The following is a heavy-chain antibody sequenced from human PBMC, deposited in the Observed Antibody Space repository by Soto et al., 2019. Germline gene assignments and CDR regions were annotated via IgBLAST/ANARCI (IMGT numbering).Heavy chain of an antibody. Sequence: GASVKVSCKASGYTFTSYAMHWVRQAPGQRLEWMGWINAGNGNTKYSQKFQGRVTITRDTSASTAYMELSSLRSEDTAVYYCALNYYDSSGYYPFDYWGQGTLVTVSS. D-gene: IGHD3-22*01. CDR2: INAGNGNT. CDR1: GYTFTSYA. J-gene: IGHJ4*02. CDR3: ALNYYDSSGYYPFDY. V-gene: IGHV1-3*01.